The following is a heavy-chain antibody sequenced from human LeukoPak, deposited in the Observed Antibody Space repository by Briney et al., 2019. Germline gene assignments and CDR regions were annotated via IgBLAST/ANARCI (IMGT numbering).Heavy chain of an antibody. Sequence: GGSLRLSCAASGFTFSSYAMSWVRQAPGKGLEWVSSISSSSSYIYYADSVKGRFTISRDNAKNSLYLQMNSLRAEDTAVYYCARDRFDILTGYFDYWGQGTLVTVSS. D-gene: IGHD3-9*01. CDR3: ARDRFDILTGYFDY. CDR1: GFTFSSYA. V-gene: IGHV3-21*01. J-gene: IGHJ4*02. CDR2: ISSSSSYI.